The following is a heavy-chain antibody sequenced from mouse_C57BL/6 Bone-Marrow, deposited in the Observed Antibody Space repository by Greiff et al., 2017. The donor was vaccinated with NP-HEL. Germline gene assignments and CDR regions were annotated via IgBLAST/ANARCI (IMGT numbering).Heavy chain of an antibody. V-gene: IGHV5-6*02. Sequence: MLVESGGDLVKPGGSLKLSCAASGFTFSSYGMSWVRQTPDKRLEWVATISSGGSYTYYPDSVKGRFTISRDNAKNTLYLQMSSLKSEDTAMYYCASRSGGAYWGQGTLVTVSA. CDR3: ASRSGGAY. CDR1: GFTFSSYG. CDR2: ISSGGSYT. J-gene: IGHJ3*01. D-gene: IGHD1-3*01.